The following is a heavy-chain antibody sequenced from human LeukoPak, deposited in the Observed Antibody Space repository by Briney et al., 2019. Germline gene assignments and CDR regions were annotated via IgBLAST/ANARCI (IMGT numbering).Heavy chain of an antibody. V-gene: IGHV4-34*01. D-gene: IGHD3-22*01. J-gene: IGHJ3*02. CDR1: GGSFSGYY. Sequence: PSETLSLTCAVHGGSFSGYYWSWIRQPPGKGLEWIGEINHSGSTNYNPSLKSRVTTSVDTSKNQFSLKLSSVTAADTAVYYCARRSRRITPIGGAFDIWGQGTMVTVSS. CDR3: ARRSRRITPIGGAFDI. CDR2: INHSGST.